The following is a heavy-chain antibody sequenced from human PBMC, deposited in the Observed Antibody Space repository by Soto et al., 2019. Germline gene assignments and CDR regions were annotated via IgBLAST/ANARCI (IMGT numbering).Heavy chain of an antibody. CDR2: ISYDGSNK. J-gene: IGHJ6*02. CDR1: GFTFSSYG. CDR3: AKDRELLVRGVMIHYYYGMDV. D-gene: IGHD3-10*01. V-gene: IGHV3-30*18. Sequence: PGGSLRLSCAASGFTFSSYGMHWVRQAPGKGLEWVAVISYDGSNKYYADSVKGRFTISRDNSKNTLYLQMNSLRAEDTAVYYCAKDRELLVRGVMIHYYYGMDVWGQGTTVTVSS.